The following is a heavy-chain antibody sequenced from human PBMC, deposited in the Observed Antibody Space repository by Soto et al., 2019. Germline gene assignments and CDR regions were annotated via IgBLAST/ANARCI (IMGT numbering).Heavy chain of an antibody. J-gene: IGHJ4*02. CDR2: ISGSGGGT. Sequence: LRLSCAASGFTFSTYAMSWVRQAPGKGLEWVSAISGSGGGTYYADSVKGRFTISRDNSKNTLYLQMNSLRAEDTALYYCAKSYSSNWYDYFDYWGQGTLVTVSS. V-gene: IGHV3-23*01. D-gene: IGHD6-13*01. CDR3: AKSYSSNWYDYFDY. CDR1: GFTFSTYA.